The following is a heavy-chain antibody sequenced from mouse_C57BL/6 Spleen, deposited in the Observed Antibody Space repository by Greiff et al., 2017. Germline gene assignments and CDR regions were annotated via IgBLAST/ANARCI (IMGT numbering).Heavy chain of an antibody. D-gene: IGHD2-1*01. V-gene: IGHV1-55*01. CDR1: GYTFTSDW. CDR2: IYPGSGST. CDR3: ARRRDGKYVPFEC. J-gene: IGHJ2*01. Sequence: QVQLQQPGAELVKPGASVKMSCKASGYTFTSDWITWVKQRPEQGLEWIGCIYPGSGSTNYNAKFKGKATLTEDTSSSTAYMQLSSLTSEDSAVYYCARRRDGKYVPFECWRKGTTRTVSA.